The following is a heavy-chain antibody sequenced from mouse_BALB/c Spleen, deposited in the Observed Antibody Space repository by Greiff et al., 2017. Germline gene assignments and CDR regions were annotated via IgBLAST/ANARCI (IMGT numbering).Heavy chain of an antibody. D-gene: IGHD2-1*01. CDR3: ARHGNYYAMDY. V-gene: IGHV5-17*02. J-gene: IGHJ4*01. CDR1: GFTFSSFG. Sequence: DVKLVESGGGLVQPGGSRKLSCAASGFTFSSFGMHWVRQAPEKGLEWVAYISSGSSTIYYADTVKGRFTISRDNPKNTLFLQMTSLRSEDTAMYYCARHGNYYAMDYWGQGTSVTVSS. CDR2: ISSGSSTI.